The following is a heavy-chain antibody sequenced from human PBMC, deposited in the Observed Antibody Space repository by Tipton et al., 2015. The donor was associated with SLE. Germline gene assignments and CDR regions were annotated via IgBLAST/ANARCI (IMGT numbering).Heavy chain of an antibody. V-gene: IGHV4-4*02. CDR1: GDSISSPYW. Sequence: TLSLTCAVSGDSISSPYWWSWVRQSPGKGLEWIGEIYHSGATSYNPSLKSRVTISLDKPKNQYSLKLSYVTAADTAVYYCARAGILTGYYPYFDYWGQGTLVTVSS. CDR3: ARAGILTGYYPYFDY. J-gene: IGHJ4*02. D-gene: IGHD3-9*01. CDR2: IYHSGAT.